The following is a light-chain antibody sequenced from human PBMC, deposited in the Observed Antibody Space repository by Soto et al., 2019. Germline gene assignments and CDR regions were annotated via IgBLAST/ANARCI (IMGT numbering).Light chain of an antibody. CDR2: GAS. Sequence: EIVLTQSPATLSVSAGGTVTLSCRASQSIRTNVAWYQQIPGRAPRLLVYGASTRATGVPARFSGGGSGIEFTLTISSLQSEDSAFYYCQQYFNWPLTWTFGPGTKVQIK. CDR3: QQYFNWPLTWT. V-gene: IGKV3-15*01. J-gene: IGKJ1*01. CDR1: QSIRTN.